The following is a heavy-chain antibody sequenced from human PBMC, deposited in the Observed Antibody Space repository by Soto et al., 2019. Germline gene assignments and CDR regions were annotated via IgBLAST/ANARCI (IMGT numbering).Heavy chain of an antibody. Sequence: GGSLRLSCAASGFTFSSYWMSWVRQAPGKGLEWVANIKQDGSEKYYVDSVKGRFTISRDNAKNSLYLQMNSLRAEDTAVYYCARAYSSSWYDMDYGMDVWGQGTTVTVSS. D-gene: IGHD6-13*01. J-gene: IGHJ6*02. CDR1: GFTFSSYW. CDR2: IKQDGSEK. V-gene: IGHV3-7*04. CDR3: ARAYSSSWYDMDYGMDV.